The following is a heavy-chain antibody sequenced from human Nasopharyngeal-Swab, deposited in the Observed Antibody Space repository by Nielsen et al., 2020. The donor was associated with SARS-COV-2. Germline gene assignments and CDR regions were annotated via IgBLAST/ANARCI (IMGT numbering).Heavy chain of an antibody. D-gene: IGHD1/OR15-1a*01. V-gene: IGHV3-74*01. CDR3: ASPAGRTKDFDY. Sequence: GGSLRLSCAASGFPFSNYWMHWVRQAPGKGLVWVSRINSDGSNTNYADSVKGRFTIPRDNAKNPLYLQMTSLRAEDTAVYYCASPAGRTKDFDYWGQGTLVTVSS. CDR2: INSDGSNT. CDR1: GFPFSNYW. J-gene: IGHJ4*02.